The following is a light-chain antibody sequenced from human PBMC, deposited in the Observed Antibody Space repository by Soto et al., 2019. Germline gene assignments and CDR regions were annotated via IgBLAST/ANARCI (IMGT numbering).Light chain of an antibody. Sequence: QSALTQPASVSGSPGQSITISCTGTSSDVGGYNFVSWYQQHPGKAPKLMIHEVTNRPSGVSNRFSGSKSGNTASLIISGLQTEDEAHYYCSSYTSSSTPYVFGTGTKVTVL. V-gene: IGLV2-14*01. CDR1: SSDVGGYNF. J-gene: IGLJ1*01. CDR3: SSYTSSSTPYV. CDR2: EVT.